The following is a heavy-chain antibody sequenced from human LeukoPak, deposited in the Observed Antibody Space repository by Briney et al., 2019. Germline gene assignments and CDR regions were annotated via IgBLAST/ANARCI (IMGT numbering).Heavy chain of an antibody. Sequence: ASVKVSCKASGYTFTGYHMHWVRLAPGQGLEWMGWINPNSGGTNYAQKFQGRGTMTRDTSISTAYMDLSSLRSDDTAVYYCAGGSYSSGWYASGEYFHHWGQGTLVTVSS. V-gene: IGHV1-2*02. CDR1: GYTFTGYH. CDR3: AGGSYSSGWYASGEYFHH. D-gene: IGHD6-19*01. J-gene: IGHJ1*01. CDR2: INPNSGGT.